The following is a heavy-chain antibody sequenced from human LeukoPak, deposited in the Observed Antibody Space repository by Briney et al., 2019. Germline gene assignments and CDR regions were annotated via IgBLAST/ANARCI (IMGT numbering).Heavy chain of an antibody. J-gene: IGHJ4*02. CDR1: GFTFGYYA. Sequence: GGSLRLSCTTSGFTFGYYAMSWFRQAPGKGREWVGFIRDKPYGGTTEYAASVKGRFTISGDDSKSISYLQMNTLKTDEKAVYYCPRVLGYGGSLYFDSWGQGTLVTVSS. D-gene: IGHD5-12*01. CDR3: PRVLGYGGSLYFDS. V-gene: IGHV3-49*03. CDR2: IRDKPYGGTT.